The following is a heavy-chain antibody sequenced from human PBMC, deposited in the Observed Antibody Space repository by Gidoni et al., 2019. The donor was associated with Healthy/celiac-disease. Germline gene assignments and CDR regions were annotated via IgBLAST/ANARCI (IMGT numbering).Heavy chain of an antibody. J-gene: IGHJ4*02. D-gene: IGHD2-15*01. CDR1: GFTFSSYS. CDR2: SSSSSSTI. Sequence: EVQLVESGGGLVQPGGSLRLSCAASGFTFSSYSMHWVRQAPGKGLGWVSYSSSSSSTIYYADSVKGRFTISRDNAKNSLYLQMNSLRAEDTAVYYCARDSVNCSGGSCYSPNFDYWGQGTLVTVSS. CDR3: ARDSVNCSGGSCYSPNFDY. V-gene: IGHV3-48*01.